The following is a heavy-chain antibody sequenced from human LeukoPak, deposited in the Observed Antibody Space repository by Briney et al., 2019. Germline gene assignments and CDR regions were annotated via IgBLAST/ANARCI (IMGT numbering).Heavy chain of an antibody. J-gene: IGHJ4*02. CDR2: IGGSGANT. Sequence: GGSLRLSCAASGFTFSSYAMSWVRQAPGKGLEWVSTIGGSGANTYYADSLRGRFTISRDNSKNTLYLQMNSLRAEDTAVYYCAERGVYGNFYFDYWGQGTLATVSS. CDR1: GFTFSSYA. V-gene: IGHV3-23*01. CDR3: AERGVYGNFYFDY. D-gene: IGHD4-11*01.